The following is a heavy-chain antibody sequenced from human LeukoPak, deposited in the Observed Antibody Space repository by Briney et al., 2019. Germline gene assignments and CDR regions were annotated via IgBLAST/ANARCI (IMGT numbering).Heavy chain of an antibody. Sequence: PSETLSLTCTVSGGSISSHYWSWIRQPPGKGLEWIGYIYYSGSTNYNPSLKSRVTISVDTSKNQFSLKLSSVTAADTAVYYCARGPTYCSGGSCYPAYFDYWGQGTLVTVSS. CDR3: ARGPTYCSGGSCYPAYFDY. CDR1: GGSISSHY. V-gene: IGHV4-59*11. J-gene: IGHJ4*02. D-gene: IGHD2-15*01. CDR2: IYYSGST.